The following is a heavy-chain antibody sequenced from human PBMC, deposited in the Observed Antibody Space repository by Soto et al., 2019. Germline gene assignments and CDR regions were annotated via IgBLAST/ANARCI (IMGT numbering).Heavy chain of an antibody. CDR2: IYQSGST. CDR1: GGSISSGGYS. J-gene: IGHJ6*02. V-gene: IGHV4-30-2*01. D-gene: IGHD4-4*01. Sequence: PSENLSLTCAVSGGSISSGGYSWSWIRQPPGKGLEWIGYIYQSGSTYYNPSLKSRVTISVDRSRNQFSLKLSSVTAADTAVYFCATQSYSNSGAYYYYAMDVWGQGTTVTVSS. CDR3: ATQSYSNSGAYYYYAMDV.